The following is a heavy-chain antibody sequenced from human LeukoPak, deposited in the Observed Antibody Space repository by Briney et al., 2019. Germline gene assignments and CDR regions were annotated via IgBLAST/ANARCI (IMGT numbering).Heavy chain of an antibody. V-gene: IGHV1-46*01. J-gene: IGHJ3*02. Sequence: ASVKVSCKASGYTFTSYYMHWVRQAPGQGLEWMGIINPSGGSTSYAQKFQGRVTMTTDTSTSTAYMELGSLRSDDTAVYYCARDRGVTSWQDAFDIWGQGTMVTVSS. CDR2: INPSGGST. D-gene: IGHD2-2*01. CDR1: GYTFTSYY. CDR3: ARDRGVTSWQDAFDI.